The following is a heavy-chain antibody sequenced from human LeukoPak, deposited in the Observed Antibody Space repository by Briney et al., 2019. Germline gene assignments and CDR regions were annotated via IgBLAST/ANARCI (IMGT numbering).Heavy chain of an antibody. CDR3: ARLEIAAAGNRWFDP. Sequence: SETLSLTCAVYGGSFSGYYWSWIRQPPGKGLEWIGEINHSGSTNYNPSLKSRVTISVDTSKNQFSLKLSSVTAADTAVYYCARLEIAAAGNRWFDPWGQGTLVTVSS. CDR1: GGSFSGYY. V-gene: IGHV4-34*01. J-gene: IGHJ5*02. CDR2: INHSGST. D-gene: IGHD6-13*01.